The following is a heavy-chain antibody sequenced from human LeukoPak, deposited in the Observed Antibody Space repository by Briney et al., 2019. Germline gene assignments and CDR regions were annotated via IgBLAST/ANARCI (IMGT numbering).Heavy chain of an antibody. V-gene: IGHV4-59*01. CDR2: IYYSGST. D-gene: IGHD3/OR15-3a*01. Sequence: SETLSLTCTVSGGSISSYYWSWIRQPPGKGLEWIGYIYYSGSTNYNPSLKSRVTISVDTSKNQFSLKLSSVTAADTAVYYCARGGDWLPYDYWGQGTLVTVSS. CDR1: GGSISSYY. CDR3: ARGGDWLPYDY. J-gene: IGHJ4*02.